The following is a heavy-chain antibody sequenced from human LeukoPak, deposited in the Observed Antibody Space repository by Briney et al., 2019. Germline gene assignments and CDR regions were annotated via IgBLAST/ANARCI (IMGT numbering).Heavy chain of an antibody. D-gene: IGHD3-3*01. Sequence: GGSLRLSCAASGFTFSSYAMSWARQAPGKGLEWVSAISGSGGSTYYADSVKGRFTISRDNSKNTLYLQMNSLRAEDTAVYYCAKDREYYDFWSGYYFLGGSDYWGQGTLVTVSS. CDR3: AKDREYYDFWSGYYFLGGSDY. CDR2: ISGSGGST. CDR1: GFTFSSYA. V-gene: IGHV3-23*01. J-gene: IGHJ4*02.